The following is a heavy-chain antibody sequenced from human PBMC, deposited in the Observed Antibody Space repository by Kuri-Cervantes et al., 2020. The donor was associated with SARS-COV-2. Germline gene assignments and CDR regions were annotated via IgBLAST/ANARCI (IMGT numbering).Heavy chain of an antibody. D-gene: IGHD3-3*01. Sequence: GESLKISCAASGFTFSSYGMHWVRQAPGKGLEWVAVIWYDGSNKYYADSVKGRFTISRDNSKNTLYLQMNNLRAEDTAVYYCAKLRFLEWLLDYWGQGTLVTVSS. CDR3: AKLRFLEWLLDY. CDR2: IWYDGSNK. CDR1: GFTFSSYG. V-gene: IGHV3-33*06. J-gene: IGHJ4*02.